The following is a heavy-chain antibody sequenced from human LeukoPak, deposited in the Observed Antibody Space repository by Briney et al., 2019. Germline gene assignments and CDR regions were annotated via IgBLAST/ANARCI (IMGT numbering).Heavy chain of an antibody. J-gene: IGHJ6*03. CDR2: IYYSGRT. V-gene: IGHV4-39*07. CDR1: ADSVSRSDSY. CDR3: ASYSGSYWTGYYYYYMDV. D-gene: IGHD1-26*01. Sequence: SETLSLTCSVSADSVSRSDSYWDWIRQPPGKGLEWIGTIYYSGRTYYSPSLKSRVTISVDTSKNQFSLKLSSVTAADTAVYYCASYSGSYWTGYYYYYMDVWGKGTTVTVSS.